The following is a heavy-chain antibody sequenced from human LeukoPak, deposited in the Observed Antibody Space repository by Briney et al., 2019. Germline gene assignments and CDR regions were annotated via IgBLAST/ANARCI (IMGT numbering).Heavy chain of an antibody. J-gene: IGHJ6*03. Sequence: NASETLSLTCTVSGGSISMYYWSWIRQPAGKGLEWIGRRFSSGITNYNPSLKSRITMSVDTSKNQFSLNLSSVTAADTAVYYCARAQRGFTGFEYYFYYNMDVWGKGTTVTVSS. V-gene: IGHV4-4*07. CDR2: RFSSGIT. D-gene: IGHD5-12*01. CDR3: ARAQRGFTGFEYYFYYNMDV. CDR1: GGSISMYY.